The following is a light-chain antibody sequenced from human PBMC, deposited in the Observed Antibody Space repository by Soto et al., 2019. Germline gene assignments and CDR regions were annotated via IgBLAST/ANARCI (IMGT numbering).Light chain of an antibody. CDR1: QGINKL. Sequence: DIPMTQSPSSLSASVGDSVTITCRASQGINKLLSWFQQKPGTAPKSLISTASRLQSGVPSRFSGSGSGTHFTLTINNLQPEDFATYYCQQYESFPLTFGGATRVEIK. J-gene: IGKJ4*01. CDR3: QQYESFPLT. V-gene: IGKV1-16*01. CDR2: TAS.